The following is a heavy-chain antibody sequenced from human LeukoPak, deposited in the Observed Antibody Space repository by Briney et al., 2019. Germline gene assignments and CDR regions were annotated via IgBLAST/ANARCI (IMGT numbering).Heavy chain of an antibody. V-gene: IGHV4-4*07. Sequence: SETLSLTCTVSGGSISSYYWSWLRQPAGKGLEWIGRIYTSGSTNYNPSLKSRVTMSVDTSKNQFSLKVNSLTAADTAVYYCATNGYYCIDVWGKGTTVTVSS. CDR1: GGSISSYY. J-gene: IGHJ6*03. D-gene: IGHD2-8*01. CDR3: ATNGYYCIDV. CDR2: IYTSGST.